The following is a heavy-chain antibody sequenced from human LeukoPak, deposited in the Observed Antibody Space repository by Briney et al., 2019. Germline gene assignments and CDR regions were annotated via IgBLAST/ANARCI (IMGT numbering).Heavy chain of an antibody. Sequence: PSETLSLTCAVYGGSFSGYYWSWIRQPPGKGLEWIGEINHSGSTNYNPSLKSRVTISVDTSKNQFSLKLSSVTAADTAAYYCARAWNYRPGALGGAFDYWGQGTLVTVSS. CDR1: GGSFSGYY. D-gene: IGHD1-7*01. CDR2: INHSGST. J-gene: IGHJ4*02. V-gene: IGHV4-34*01. CDR3: ARAWNYRPGALGGAFDY.